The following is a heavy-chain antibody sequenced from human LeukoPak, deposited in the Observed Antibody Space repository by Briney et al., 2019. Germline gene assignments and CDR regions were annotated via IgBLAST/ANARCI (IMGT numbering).Heavy chain of an antibody. CDR1: GGSFSGYY. CDR3: ARTGNSGWFFYYFGY. V-gene: IGHV4-34*01. Sequence: SETLSLICAVYGGSFSGYYWSWIRQPPGKGLEWIGEINHSGSTNYNPSLKSRVTISVDTSKNQFSLKLSSVTAADTAVYYCARTGNSGWFFYYFGYWGQGTLATVSS. J-gene: IGHJ4*02. CDR2: INHSGST. D-gene: IGHD6-19*01.